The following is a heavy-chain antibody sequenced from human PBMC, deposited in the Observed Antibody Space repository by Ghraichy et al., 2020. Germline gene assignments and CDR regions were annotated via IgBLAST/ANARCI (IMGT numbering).Heavy chain of an antibody. D-gene: IGHD5/OR15-5a*01. V-gene: IGHV6-1*01. J-gene: IGHJ6*03. CDR3: SRGTSTYLDV. CDR2: TYYRSKWYN. CDR1: GDSVSSNSAS. Sequence: SQTLSLTCAISGDSVSSNSASWNWIRQSPSRGLEWLGRTYYRSKWYNDYAASLQGRIIIKPDTTKNHFSLQLNSVTPEDTAVYFCSRGTSTYLDVWAKGTTVTVSS.